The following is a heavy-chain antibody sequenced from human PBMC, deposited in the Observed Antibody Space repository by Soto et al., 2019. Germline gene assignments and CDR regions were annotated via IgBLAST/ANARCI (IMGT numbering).Heavy chain of an antibody. Sequence: GGSLRLSCAASGFTFSSYAMHCVRQAPGKGLEWVAVISYDGSNKYYADSVKGRFTISRDNSKNTLYLQMNSLRAEDTAVYYCARDQVSIAGGDYYGMDVWGQGTTVTVS. D-gene: IGHD6-6*01. V-gene: IGHV3-30-3*01. CDR2: ISYDGSNK. CDR1: GFTFSSYA. J-gene: IGHJ6*02. CDR3: ARDQVSIAGGDYYGMDV.